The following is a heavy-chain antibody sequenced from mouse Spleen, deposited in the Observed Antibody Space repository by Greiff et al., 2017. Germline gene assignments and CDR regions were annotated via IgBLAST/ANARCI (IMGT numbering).Heavy chain of an antibody. Sequence: VQLQQSGAELVRPGTSVKVSCKASGYAFTNYLIEWVKQRPGQGLEWIGVSNPGSGGTNYNEKFKGKATLTADKSSSTAYMQLSSLTSDDSAVYFCARSGYYVYAMDYWGQGTSVTVSS. CDR2: SNPGSGGT. V-gene: IGHV1-54*01. D-gene: IGHD2-3*01. J-gene: IGHJ4*01. CDR1: GYAFTNYL. CDR3: ARSGYYVYAMDY.